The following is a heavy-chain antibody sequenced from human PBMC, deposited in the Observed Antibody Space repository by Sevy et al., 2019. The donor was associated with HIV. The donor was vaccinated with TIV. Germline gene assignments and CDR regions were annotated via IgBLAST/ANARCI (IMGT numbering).Heavy chain of an antibody. CDR3: AKDRKDGDYFGDY. D-gene: IGHD4-17*01. CDR1: GFTFSSYP. V-gene: IGHV3-23*01. CDR2: ISGSGGST. J-gene: IGHJ4*02. Sequence: GGSLRLSCAASGFTFSSYPMSWVRQAPGKGLEWVSAISGSGGSTYYADSVKGRFTISRDNSKNTLYLQMNSLRAEDTAVYYCAKDRKDGDYFGDYWGQGTLVTVSS.